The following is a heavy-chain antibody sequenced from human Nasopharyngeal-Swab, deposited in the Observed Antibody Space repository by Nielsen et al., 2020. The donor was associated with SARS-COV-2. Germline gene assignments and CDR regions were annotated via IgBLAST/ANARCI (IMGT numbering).Heavy chain of an antibody. CDR3: TRDTPAMFAY. J-gene: IGHJ4*02. CDR2: ISSTGDYI. V-gene: IGHV3-21*01. CDR1: GFTFSSYG. Sequence: GESLKISCAASGFTFSSYGMNWVRQAPGKGLEWVSAISSTGDYIHYAASVKGRFTISRDNAKNSVYLQMNSLRAEDTALYYCTRDTPAMFAYWGQGTLVSVSS.